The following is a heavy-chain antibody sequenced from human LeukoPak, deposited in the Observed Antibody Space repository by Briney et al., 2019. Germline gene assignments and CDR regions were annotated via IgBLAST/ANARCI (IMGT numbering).Heavy chain of an antibody. V-gene: IGHV3-20*04. CDR2: INWNGGST. CDR1: GFTFDGYG. D-gene: IGHD3-10*01. Sequence: GGSLRLSCAASGFTFDGYGMNWVRQIPGKGLEWVSAINWNGGSTGYADSVKGRFTISRDNSKNTLYLQMNSLRAEDTAVYYCARAPMVRGATGVYYYYYYMDVWGKGTTVTVSS. CDR3: ARAPMVRGATGVYYYYYYMDV. J-gene: IGHJ6*03.